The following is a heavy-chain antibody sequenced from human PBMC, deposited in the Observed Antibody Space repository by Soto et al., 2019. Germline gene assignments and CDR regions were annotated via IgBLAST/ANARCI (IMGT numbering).Heavy chain of an antibody. CDR1: GYTFTSYV. Sequence: QVQLVQSGAEVKKPGASVKVSCKASGYTFTSYVISWVRQAPGQGLEWMGWISAYNGNTNYAQKLQGRVTMTTDTSTSTAYMELRSLRSDDTAVYYCARLRMTYYDFWSGYYGSYYFDYWGQGTLVTVSS. CDR2: ISAYNGNT. CDR3: ARLRMTYYDFWSGYYGSYYFDY. J-gene: IGHJ4*02. V-gene: IGHV1-18*01. D-gene: IGHD3-3*01.